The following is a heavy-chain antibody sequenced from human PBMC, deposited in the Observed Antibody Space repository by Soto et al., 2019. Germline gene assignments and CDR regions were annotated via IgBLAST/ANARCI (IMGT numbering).Heavy chain of an antibody. CDR1: GGSISSSGYY. CDR2: IYYSGST. Sequence: SETQSLSCSVAGGSISSSGYYRGWIRQPPGKGLEWIGSIYYSGSTYYNPSLKSRVTISVDTSKNQFSLKLSSVTAADTAVYYCASRGALTGYYVAYWGQGTLVTAPQ. D-gene: IGHD3-9*01. J-gene: IGHJ4*02. V-gene: IGHV4-39*01. CDR3: ASRGALTGYYVAY.